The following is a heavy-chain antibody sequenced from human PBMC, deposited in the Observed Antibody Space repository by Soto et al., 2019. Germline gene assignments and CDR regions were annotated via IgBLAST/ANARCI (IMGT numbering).Heavy chain of an antibody. J-gene: IGHJ4*02. Sequence: QVQLVQSGAEVKKPGASVKVSCKASGYTFTSYGITWVRQAPGQGLEWMGWISAYNGNTNYAQKLQGRVTMTTYTSPSTAYMELMIQRSAATAVYYCASTDSRPHDFYYWGQGTLVTVAS. V-gene: IGHV1-18*01. CDR1: GYTFTSYG. D-gene: IGHD6-13*01. CDR2: ISAYNGNT. CDR3: ASTDSRPHDFYY.